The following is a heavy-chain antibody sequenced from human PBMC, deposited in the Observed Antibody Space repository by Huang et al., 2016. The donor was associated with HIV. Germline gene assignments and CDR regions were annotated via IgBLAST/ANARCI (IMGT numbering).Heavy chain of an antibody. CDR3: AREFYYDSSGYYFDY. CDR1: GGTFSSSA. D-gene: IGHD3-22*01. V-gene: IGHV1-69*01. CDR2: IIPICGTA. J-gene: IGHJ4*02. Sequence: QVQLVQSGAEVKKPGSSVKVSCKASGGTFSSSAINWVRQAPGQGIEWMGGIIPICGTANYAQKFQGRATITADESTSTAYRELSSLRSEDTAVYYCAREFYYDSSGYYFDYWGQGTLVTVSS.